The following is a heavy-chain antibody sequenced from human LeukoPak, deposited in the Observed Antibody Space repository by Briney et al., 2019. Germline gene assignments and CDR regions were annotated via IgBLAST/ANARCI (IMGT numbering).Heavy chain of an antibody. CDR2: IYSWGDT. CDR3: ARDGVYCYGSSGYSHFDY. D-gene: IGHD3-22*01. CDR1: VFPHNNIY. J-gene: IGHJ4*02. Sequence: QPGVPLSLPCRPCVFPHNNIYMLGPPNAREKAVEGLTYIYSWGDTYYAEAVKSRFTISRDNSTNTLYLQMNSLRAEATAVYYCARDGVYCYGSSGYSHFDYWGQGTLVTVSS. V-gene: IGHV3-66*03.